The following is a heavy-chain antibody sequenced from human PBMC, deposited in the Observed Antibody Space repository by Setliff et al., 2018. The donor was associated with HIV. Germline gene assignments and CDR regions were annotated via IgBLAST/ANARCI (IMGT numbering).Heavy chain of an antibody. V-gene: IGHV1-18*04. CDR1: GYSFFSYH. J-gene: IGHJ3*01. D-gene: IGHD4-4*01. Sequence: GASVKVSCKASGYSFFSYHLHWVRQAPGQGLEWLGWSSPNGNTKNHHKFEGRITMTTDTPTTTAFMELRSLTSDDTAVYFCAREPPSSNPTLQYAFDLWGQGTMVTVSS. CDR3: AREPPSSNPTLQYAFDL. CDR2: SSPNGNT.